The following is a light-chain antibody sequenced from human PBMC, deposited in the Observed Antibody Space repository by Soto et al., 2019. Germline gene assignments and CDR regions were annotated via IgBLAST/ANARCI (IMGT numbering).Light chain of an antibody. CDR3: QQSYSTPRWT. V-gene: IGKV1-39*01. J-gene: IGKJ1*01. CDR1: QGISSY. CDR2: AES. Sequence: DIQVTQSPSSFSASTGDRVTITCRASQGISSYLAWYQQKPGKAPKLLIYAESSLQSGVPSRFSGSGSGTDFTLTISSLQPEDFATYYCQQSYSTPRWTFGQGTKVDIK.